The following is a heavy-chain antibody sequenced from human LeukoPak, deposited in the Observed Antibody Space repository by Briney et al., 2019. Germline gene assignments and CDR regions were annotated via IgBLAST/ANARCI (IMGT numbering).Heavy chain of an antibody. Sequence: SETLSLTCTVSGGSISGYYWSWLRQPAGKGLEWIGRIYATGSTDYNPSLKSRVTMSVDTSKNQFSLRLSSVTAADTAVYYCARGGFYCGGDCYVDYWGQGTLVTVSS. CDR2: IYATGST. CDR1: GGSISGYY. D-gene: IGHD2-21*02. V-gene: IGHV4-4*07. CDR3: ARGGFYCGGDCYVDY. J-gene: IGHJ4*02.